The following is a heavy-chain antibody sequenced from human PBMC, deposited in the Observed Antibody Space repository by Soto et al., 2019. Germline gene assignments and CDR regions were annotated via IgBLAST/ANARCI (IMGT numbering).Heavy chain of an antibody. D-gene: IGHD1-26*01. Sequence: SVKVSCKASGGTFSSYTISWVRQAPGQGLEWMGRIIPILGIANYAQKFQGRVTITADKSTSTAYMELSSLRSEDTAVYYCARALRLSGSYSDYWGQGTLVTVSS. CDR3: ARALRLSGSYSDY. CDR2: IIPILGIA. V-gene: IGHV1-69*02. J-gene: IGHJ4*02. CDR1: GGTFSSYT.